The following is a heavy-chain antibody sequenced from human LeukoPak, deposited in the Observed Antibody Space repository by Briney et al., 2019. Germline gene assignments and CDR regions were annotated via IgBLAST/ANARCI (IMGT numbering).Heavy chain of an antibody. CDR1: GGSISSSSYY. V-gene: IGHV4-39*01. D-gene: IGHD6-6*01. CDR3: ARHKVDKYSSSSRYFDY. CDR2: IYYSGST. Sequence: PSETLSLTYTVSGGSISSSSYYWGWIRQPPGKGLEWIGSIYYSGSTYYNPSLKSRVTISVDTSKNQFSLKLSSVTAADTAVYYCARHKVDKYSSSSRYFDYWGQGTLVTVSS. J-gene: IGHJ4*02.